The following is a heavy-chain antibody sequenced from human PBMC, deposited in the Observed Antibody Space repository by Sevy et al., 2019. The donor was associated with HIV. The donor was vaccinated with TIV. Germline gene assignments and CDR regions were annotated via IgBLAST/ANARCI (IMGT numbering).Heavy chain of an antibody. J-gene: IGHJ4*02. Sequence: GGSVRLSCTASGFPFSSYEMNWVRQAPGKGLEWVSYITNSGTTKYYSDSVRGRFTISRDNARNSLHLQMNSLRAEDTAVYYCARDLPPSATTVAHFDCWGQGTLVTVSS. CDR2: ITNSGTTK. CDR1: GFPFSSYE. D-gene: IGHD4-17*01. CDR3: ARDLPPSATTVAHFDC. V-gene: IGHV3-48*03.